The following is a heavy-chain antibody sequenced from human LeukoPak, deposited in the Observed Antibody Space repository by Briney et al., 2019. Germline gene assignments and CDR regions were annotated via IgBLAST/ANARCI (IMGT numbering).Heavy chain of an antibody. CDR3: ARDLELERNRWNYFES. J-gene: IGHJ4*02. D-gene: IGHD1-1*01. V-gene: IGHV4-59*01. Sequence: PSETLSLTCTVSGGSISGFLWSWIRQPPGKGLEWIASVHYSGDTKSNPSLKSRVSLSFDTSKQQFSLRLSSVTAADTAVYYCARDLELERNRWNYFESWGQGTLVSVSS. CDR1: GGSISGFL. CDR2: VHYSGDT.